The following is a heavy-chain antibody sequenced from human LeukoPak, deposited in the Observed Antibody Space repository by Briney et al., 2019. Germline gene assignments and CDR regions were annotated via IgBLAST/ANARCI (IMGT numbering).Heavy chain of an antibody. J-gene: IGHJ5*02. D-gene: IGHD2-15*01. V-gene: IGHV4-38-2*02. CDR2: IYHSGST. CDR3: ARGDGVVVVAARTIHIWFDP. Sequence: PSETLSLTCTVSGYSISSGYYWGWIRQPPGKGPEWIGSIYHSGSTYYNPSLKSRVTISVDTSKNQFSLKLSSVTAADTAVYYCARGDGVVVVAARTIHIWFDPWGQGTLVTVSS. CDR1: GYSISSGYY.